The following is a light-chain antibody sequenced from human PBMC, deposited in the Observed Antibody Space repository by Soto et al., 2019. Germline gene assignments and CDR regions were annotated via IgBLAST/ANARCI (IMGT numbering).Light chain of an antibody. J-gene: IGLJ2*01. V-gene: IGLV2-23*01. CDR2: GGT. Sequence: QSVLTQPASVSGSPGQSITIFCTGTSSDFGSYKSVSWYQQHPGKAPKLVIYGGTNRPSGVSNRFSVSQSGNTASLTISGLQAEDEADYYCCSYVGTSPVVFGGGTQLTVL. CDR1: SSDFGSYKS. CDR3: CSYVGTSPVV.